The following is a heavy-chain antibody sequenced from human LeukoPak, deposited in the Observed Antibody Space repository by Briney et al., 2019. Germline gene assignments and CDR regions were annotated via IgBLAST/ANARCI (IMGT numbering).Heavy chain of an antibody. V-gene: IGHV1-18*01. CDR2: SSAYNGNT. J-gene: IGHJ6*02. Sequence: ASVKVSCKASGYTFTSYGISWVRQAPGQGLEWMGWSSAYNGNTNYAQKLQGRVTMTTDTSASTAYMELRSLRSDDTAVYYCARSITMVRGVPPRYGMDVWGQGTTVTVSS. CDR1: GYTFTSYG. D-gene: IGHD3-10*01. CDR3: ARSITMVRGVPPRYGMDV.